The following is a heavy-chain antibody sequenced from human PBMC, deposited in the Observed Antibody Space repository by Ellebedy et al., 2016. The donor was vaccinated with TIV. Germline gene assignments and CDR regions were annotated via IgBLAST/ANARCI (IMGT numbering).Heavy chain of an antibody. CDR1: GDSISSSNYY. J-gene: IGHJ4*02. D-gene: IGHD3-22*01. CDR2: FYYSESDNT. Sequence: SETLSLXXTVSGDSISSSNYYWGWIRQPPGKGLEWIATFYYSESDNTYYNPSLKSRVTISVDTSKNQFSLKLSSMTAADTAVYYCATDSVTSGSIDYWGQGTLVTVSS. CDR3: ATDSVTSGSIDY. V-gene: IGHV4-39*07.